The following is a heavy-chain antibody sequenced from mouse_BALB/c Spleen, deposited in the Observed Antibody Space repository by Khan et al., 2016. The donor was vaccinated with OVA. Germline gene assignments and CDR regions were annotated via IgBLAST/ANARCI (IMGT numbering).Heavy chain of an antibody. V-gene: IGHV14-3*02. CDR3: ARPSYDPRDFEV. J-gene: IGHJ1*01. CDR2: IAPANGNT. Sequence: EVQLQQPGAELVKPGASVKLSCTASGFNIKDTYLHWVKQRPEQGLEWIGRIAPANGNTQYDPKFQGKATLTSDTSSNTAYLQLNSLTSEDTAVYYCARPSYDPRDFEVWGAGTTVTVSS. CDR1: GFNIKDTY. D-gene: IGHD2-3*01.